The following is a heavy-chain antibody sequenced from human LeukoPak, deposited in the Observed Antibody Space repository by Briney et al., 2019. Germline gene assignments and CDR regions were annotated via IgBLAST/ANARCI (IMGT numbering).Heavy chain of an antibody. CDR2: INSNIDDT. Sequence: ASVKVSCKSSGYTFTGYYSHWVRQAPGQGLEWMGCINSNIDDTNYAQNFQGRVTMTRDTSISTAYMELSRLRSDDTAVYYCARDAIAAAGTQLPYYYYYMDVWGKGTTVTISS. V-gene: IGHV1-2*02. CDR1: GYTFTGYY. CDR3: ARDAIAAAGTQLPYYYYYMDV. D-gene: IGHD6-13*01. J-gene: IGHJ6*03.